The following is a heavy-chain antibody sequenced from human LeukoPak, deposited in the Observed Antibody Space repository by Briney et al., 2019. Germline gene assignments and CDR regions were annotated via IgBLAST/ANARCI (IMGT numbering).Heavy chain of an antibody. D-gene: IGHD6-6*01. V-gene: IGHV1-2*02. CDR2: INPNSGGT. J-gene: IGHJ4*02. Sequence: GASVKVSCKASGYTFTDYYMHWVRQAPGQGLEWMGWINPNSGGTNFAQKFQGRVAMTRDTSISTAYMELGSLRSADTAVYSCARARWQLVPYFDYWGQGTLVTVSS. CDR3: ARARWQLVPYFDY. CDR1: GYTFTDYY.